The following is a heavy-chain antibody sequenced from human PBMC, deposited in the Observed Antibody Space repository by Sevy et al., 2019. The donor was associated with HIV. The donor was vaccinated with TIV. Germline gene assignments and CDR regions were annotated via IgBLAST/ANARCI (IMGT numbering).Heavy chain of an antibody. V-gene: IGHV3-21*01. J-gene: IGHJ5*02. D-gene: IGHD4-4*01. CDR2: ISSSSSYI. Sequence: GGSLRLSCAASGFTFSSYSMNWVRQAPGKGLEWVSSISSSSSYIYYADSVKGRFTISRDNAKNSLYLQMNSLRAEDTAVYYCASDPSELDSNYPGPWGQGTLVTVSS. CDR3: ASDPSELDSNYPGP. CDR1: GFTFSSYS.